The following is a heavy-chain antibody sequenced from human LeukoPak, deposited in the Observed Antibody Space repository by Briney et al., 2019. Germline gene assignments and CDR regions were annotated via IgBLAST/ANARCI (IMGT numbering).Heavy chain of an antibody. Sequence: SETLSLTCAVYGRSFNDYYWSWIRQPPGKGLEWIGEVNHSGRTNYNPSLKSRVTTSQDTSKNQFSLKLRPVTAADTAVYFCARRGPGATVDYWSQGTLVTVSS. CDR2: VNHSGRT. D-gene: IGHD4/OR15-4a*01. V-gene: IGHV4-34*01. CDR3: ARRGPGATVDY. J-gene: IGHJ4*02. CDR1: GRSFNDYY.